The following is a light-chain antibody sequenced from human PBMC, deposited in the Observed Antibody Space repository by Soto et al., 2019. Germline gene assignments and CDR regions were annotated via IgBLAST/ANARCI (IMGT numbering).Light chain of an antibody. CDR3: QVWDSSSDHVI. Sequence: SYELTQPPSVSVAPGKTARITCGGKDIARKSVHWYQQKPGQAPVLVIYSDTDRPSGFPERFSGSNSGDTATLTISRVEAGDEADYYCQVWDSSSDHVIFGGGTKVTVL. J-gene: IGLJ2*01. CDR2: SDT. V-gene: IGLV3-21*04. CDR1: DIARKS.